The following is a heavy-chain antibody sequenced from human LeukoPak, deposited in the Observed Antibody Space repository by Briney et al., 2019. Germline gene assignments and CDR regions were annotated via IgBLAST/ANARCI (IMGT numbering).Heavy chain of an antibody. D-gene: IGHD6-25*01. CDR2: ISGSGGAT. CDR3: AKVSRGIVAAMDV. Sequence: GGSLRLSCAASGFTFSSFAISWVRLAPGKGLEWVSAISGSGGATYYADSVKGRFTISRDNSTNTLYLQMNSLRAEDTAVYYCAKVSRGIVAAMDVWGKGTTVTVSS. V-gene: IGHV3-23*01. J-gene: IGHJ6*03. CDR1: GFTFSSFA.